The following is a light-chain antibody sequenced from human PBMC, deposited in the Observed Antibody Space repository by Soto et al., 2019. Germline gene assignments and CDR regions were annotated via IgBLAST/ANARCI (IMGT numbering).Light chain of an antibody. CDR3: QQYGSSPPT. Sequence: EIVLTQSPGTLSLSPGERATLSCRASQSVSSSYLAWYQQKPGQAPRLLIYGASCRATGIPDRFSGSGSGTAFTLTISRLEPEDFAVYYCQQYGSSPPTFGQGTRLEIK. CDR1: QSVSSSY. V-gene: IGKV3-20*01. CDR2: GAS. J-gene: IGKJ5*01.